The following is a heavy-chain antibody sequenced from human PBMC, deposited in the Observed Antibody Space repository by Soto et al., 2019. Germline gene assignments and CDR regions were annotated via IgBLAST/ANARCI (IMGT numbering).Heavy chain of an antibody. V-gene: IGHV5-10-1*03. CDR1: GYSFTRYW. CDR3: ARLQTAAPGAALDD. J-gene: IGHJ4*02. CDR2: IDPSDSYT. D-gene: IGHD6-13*01. Sequence: EVLLVQSGAEVKKPGESLRISCKASGYSFTRYWISWVRQMPGKGLEWLGRIDPSDSYTNYSPSFQGHVTISADKSLSTAYLQWSSLEASDTAIYYCARLQTAAPGAALDDWGQGALVTVSA.